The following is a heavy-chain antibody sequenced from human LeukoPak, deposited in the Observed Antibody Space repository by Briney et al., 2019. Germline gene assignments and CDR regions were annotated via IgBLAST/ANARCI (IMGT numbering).Heavy chain of an antibody. CDR3: AKLAATNYMDG. CDR2: ISAYNGNT. J-gene: IGHJ6*03. CDR1: GYIFTSYG. D-gene: IGHD6-13*01. Sequence: GASVKVSCRASGYIFTSYGISWVRQAPGQGLEWMGWISAYNGNTNYAQKLQGRVTMTTDTSTSTAYMELRSLRSDDTAVYYCAKLAATNYMDGCGKGTTVTVSS. V-gene: IGHV1-18*01.